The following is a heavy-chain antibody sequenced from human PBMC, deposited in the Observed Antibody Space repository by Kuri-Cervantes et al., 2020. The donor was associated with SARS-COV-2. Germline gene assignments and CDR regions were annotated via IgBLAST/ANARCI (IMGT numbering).Heavy chain of an antibody. CDR3: ARDSELLSNYYGMDV. V-gene: IGHV4-38-2*02. J-gene: IGHJ6*02. Sequence: SETLSLTCAVSDHSISSGYYWGWIRQPPGKGLEWIGTIYHSGSTNYNPSLKSRVTISVDKSKNQFSLKLSSVTAADTAVYYCARDSELLSNYYGMDVWGQGTTVTVSS. CDR2: IYHSGST. D-gene: IGHD1-1*01. CDR1: DHSISSGYY.